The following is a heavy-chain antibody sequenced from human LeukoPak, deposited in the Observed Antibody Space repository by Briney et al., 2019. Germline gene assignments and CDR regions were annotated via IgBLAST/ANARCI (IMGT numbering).Heavy chain of an antibody. V-gene: IGHV4-38-2*02. J-gene: IGHJ6*03. CDR2: IYHSGST. CDR1: GYSISSGYY. Sequence: SETLSLTCTVSGYSISSGYYWGWIRPPPGKGLEWVGSIYHSGSTYYNPSLKSRVTISVDTSKNQFSLKLSSVTAADTAVYYCATGPAAKLLVYMDVWGKGTTVTVSS. CDR3: ATGPAAKLLVYMDV. D-gene: IGHD2-2*01.